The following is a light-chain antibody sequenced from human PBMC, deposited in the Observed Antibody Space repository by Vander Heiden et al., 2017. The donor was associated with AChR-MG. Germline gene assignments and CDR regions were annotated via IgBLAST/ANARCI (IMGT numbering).Light chain of an antibody. Sequence: SYVLTQSPSLSAAPGKTATITCRGNNVGSKTVHWYQQRPGQAPRLVVHDDDDRPSGIPERFSGSNSGNTATLTISRVGAGDEADYYCQVWDSGSDHWVFGGGTTLTVL. V-gene: IGLV3-21*03. CDR1: NVGSKT. CDR2: DDD. CDR3: QVWDSGSDHWV. J-gene: IGLJ3*02.